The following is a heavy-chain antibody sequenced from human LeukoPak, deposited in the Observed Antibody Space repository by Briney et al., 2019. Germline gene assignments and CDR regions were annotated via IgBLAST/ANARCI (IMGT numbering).Heavy chain of an antibody. D-gene: IGHD6-13*01. Sequence: HSGSTNYNPSLKSRVTISVDTSKNQFSLKLSSVTAADTAVYYCARESSPQRGSWSPYYFDYWGQGTLVTVSS. CDR2: HSGST. V-gene: IGHV4-34*01. J-gene: IGHJ4*02. CDR3: ARESSPQRGSWSPYYFDY.